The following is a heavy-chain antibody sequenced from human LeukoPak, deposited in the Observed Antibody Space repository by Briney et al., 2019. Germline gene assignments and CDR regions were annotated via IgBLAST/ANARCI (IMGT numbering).Heavy chain of an antibody. Sequence: GVSLRLSCAASGFTFNNYAMIWVRPAPGKGRVWGTGISGGGGNTYYADSVKSRFTFSRDNSKNTLSLQMTSQRAEGTAVYYCAKVRESRYGAYDLGDNWGQGTLVTVSP. V-gene: IGHV3-23*01. D-gene: IGHD5-12*01. J-gene: IGHJ4*02. CDR3: AKVRESRYGAYDLGDN. CDR2: ISGGGGNT. CDR1: GFTFNNYA.